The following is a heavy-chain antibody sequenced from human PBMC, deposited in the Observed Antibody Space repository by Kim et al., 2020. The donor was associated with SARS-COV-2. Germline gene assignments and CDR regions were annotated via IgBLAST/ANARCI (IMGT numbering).Heavy chain of an antibody. CDR2: ISAYNGNT. V-gene: IGHV1-18*01. CDR1: GYTFTSYG. D-gene: IGHD3-22*01. J-gene: IGHJ3*02. CDR3: AREYYYGSGGYYPLDAFDI. Sequence: ASVKVSCKASGYTFTSYGISWVRQAPGQGLEWMGWISAYNGNTNYAQKLQGRVTMTTDTSTSTAYMELRSLRSDDTAVYYCAREYYYGSGGYYPLDAFDIWGQGTMVTVSS.